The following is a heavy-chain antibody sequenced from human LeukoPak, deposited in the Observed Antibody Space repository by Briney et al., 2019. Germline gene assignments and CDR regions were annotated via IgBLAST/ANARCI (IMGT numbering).Heavy chain of an antibody. J-gene: IGHJ6*02. D-gene: IGHD2-2*01. V-gene: IGHV1-24*01. Sequence: EASVKVSCKVSGYTLTELSMHWVRQAPGKGLEWMGGFDPEDGETIYAQKFQGRVTMTGDTSTDTAYMELSSLRSEDTAVYYCATDTYQLLWAGRAGNYYYYGMDVWGQGTTVTVSS. CDR1: GYTLTELS. CDR2: FDPEDGET. CDR3: ATDTYQLLWAGRAGNYYYYGMDV.